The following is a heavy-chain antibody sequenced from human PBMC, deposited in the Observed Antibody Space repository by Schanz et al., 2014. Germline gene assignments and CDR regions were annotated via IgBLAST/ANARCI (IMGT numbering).Heavy chain of an antibody. J-gene: IGHJ4*02. CDR3: ARGRGFYDY. Sequence: QLQLVQSGAEVKKPGSSVKVSCKLSGGTFSSYTISWRRQAPGQGLEWMGKIIPVLNIATYAQRFQGRVSITADTSTNTAYMELSSLTSEDTAVHYCARGRGFYDYWGQGTLVTVSS. CDR2: IIPVLNIA. V-gene: IGHV1-69*02. D-gene: IGHD3-10*01. CDR1: GGTFSSYT.